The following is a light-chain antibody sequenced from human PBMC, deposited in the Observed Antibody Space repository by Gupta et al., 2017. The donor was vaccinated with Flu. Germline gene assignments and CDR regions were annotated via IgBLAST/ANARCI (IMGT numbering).Light chain of an antibody. V-gene: IGLV2-14*01. CDR3: ASYTTSSNVV. J-gene: IGLJ2*01. Sequence: SALTPPASVSGSPGPSITISCTGTSSEVGGYNYVSWYQQNTGKATKLIIYEVTKRTAGVANRFSGSKAGNAASLTISGLKAEDEADYYCASYTTSSNVVFGGGTKLTVL. CDR1: SSEVGGYNY. CDR2: EVT.